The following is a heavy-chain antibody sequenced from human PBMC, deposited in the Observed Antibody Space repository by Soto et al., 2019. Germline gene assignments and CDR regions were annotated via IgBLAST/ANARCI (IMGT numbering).Heavy chain of an antibody. Sequence: GGSLRLSCAASGFTFSSYEMNWVRQAPGKGLEWVSYISSSGSTIYYADSVKGRFTISRDNAKNSLYLQMNSLRAEDTAVYYCASWAGDWYFDLWGRGTLVTVSS. D-gene: IGHD7-27*01. J-gene: IGHJ2*01. V-gene: IGHV3-48*03. CDR1: GFTFSSYE. CDR2: ISSSGSTI. CDR3: ASWAGDWYFDL.